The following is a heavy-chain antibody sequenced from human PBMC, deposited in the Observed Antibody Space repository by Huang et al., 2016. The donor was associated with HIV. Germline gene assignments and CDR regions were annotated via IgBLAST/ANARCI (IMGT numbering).Heavy chain of an antibody. CDR1: GYSFSSYW. CDR3: ARRFSSSSGYFDY. CDR2: IFPDDSET. Sequence: VQLVQSGAEVKKPGESLKISCKGSGYSFSSYWIAWVRQMPGKDLEWMGIIFPDDSETTYSPSFDGQVTISADKAIGTAYLQWSSLKASDTAMYYCARRFSSSSGYFDYWGQGSLVTVSS. D-gene: IGHD6-6*01. J-gene: IGHJ4*02. V-gene: IGHV5-51*01.